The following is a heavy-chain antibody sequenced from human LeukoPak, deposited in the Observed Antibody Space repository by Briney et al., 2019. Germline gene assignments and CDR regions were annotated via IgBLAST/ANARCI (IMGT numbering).Heavy chain of an antibody. CDR1: GYTFTSYG. J-gene: IGHJ3*02. CDR2: ISAYNGNT. D-gene: IGHD1-26*01. V-gene: IGHV1-18*01. CDR3: ARGGSYYDAFDI. Sequence: ASVKVSCKASGYTFTSYGISGVRQAPGQGLEGMGWISAYNGNTNYAQKLQGRVTMTTDTSTSTAYMELRSLRPDDPAVYYCARGGSYYDAFDIWGQGTMVTVSS.